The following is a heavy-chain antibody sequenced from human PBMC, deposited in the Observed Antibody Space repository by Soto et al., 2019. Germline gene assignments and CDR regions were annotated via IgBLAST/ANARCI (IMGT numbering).Heavy chain of an antibody. CDR1: GFTFSSYT. J-gene: IGHJ6*03. V-gene: IGHV3-21*01. CDR3: ARDHQQLYYMDV. CDR2: ISSSSSYI. Sequence: EVELVESGGGLVNPGGSLRLSCAASGFTFSSYTMIWVRQAPGKGLEWVSSISSSSSYIYYADSMKGRFTISRDNAKNSLYLQMDSLRVEDTAVYYCARDHQQLYYMDVWGKGTTVTVSS. D-gene: IGHD1-1*01.